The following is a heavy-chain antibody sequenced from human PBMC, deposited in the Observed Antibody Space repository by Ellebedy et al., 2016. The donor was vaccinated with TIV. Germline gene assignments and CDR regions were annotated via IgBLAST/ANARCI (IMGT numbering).Heavy chain of an antibody. CDR1: GGIFSSYA. V-gene: IGHV1-69*13. CDR2: IIPISGTA. J-gene: IGHJ6*02. D-gene: IGHD3-10*01. Sequence: AASVTVSCKASGGIFSSYAISWVRQALGQGLEWMGGIIPISGTANYAQKFQGRVTISADESTSTAYMELSSVRPEDTAVYYCARDRRGGSYYYGMDVWGQGTTVTVSS. CDR3: ARDRRGGSYYYGMDV.